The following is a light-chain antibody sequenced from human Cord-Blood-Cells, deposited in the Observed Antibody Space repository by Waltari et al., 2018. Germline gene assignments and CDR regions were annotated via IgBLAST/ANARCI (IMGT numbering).Light chain of an antibody. CDR3: QAWDSSTYV. Sequence: SYELTQPPSVSVSPGQTASITCYGDKLGDKYACWYQQKPGQSPVLVIYQDSKRPSGIPGRFSGSNSGNTATLTISGTQAMDEADYYCQAWDSSTYVFGTGTKVTVL. CDR2: QDS. J-gene: IGLJ1*01. V-gene: IGLV3-1*01. CDR1: KLGDKY.